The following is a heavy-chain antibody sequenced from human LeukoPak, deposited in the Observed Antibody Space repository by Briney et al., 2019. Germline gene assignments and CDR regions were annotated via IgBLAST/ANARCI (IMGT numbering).Heavy chain of an antibody. Sequence: GGSLRLSCAASGFTFSSYEMNWVRQAPGKGLEWVSYISSSGSTIYYADSVKGRFTISRDNAKNSLYLQMNSLRAEDTAVYYGARQGWFGELVRRYFDYWGQGTLVTVSS. J-gene: IGHJ4*02. V-gene: IGHV3-48*03. CDR3: ARQGWFGELVRRYFDY. CDR1: GFTFSSYE. D-gene: IGHD3-10*01. CDR2: ISSSGSTI.